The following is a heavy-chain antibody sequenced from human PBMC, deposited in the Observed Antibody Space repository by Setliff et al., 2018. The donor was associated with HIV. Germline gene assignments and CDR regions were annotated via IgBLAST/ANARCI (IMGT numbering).Heavy chain of an antibody. Sequence: NPSETLSLTCAVYGGSFSSYYWSWIRQSPGRGLEWIGEINHRGSTNHNPSLKSRGTISVDTSKNQVSLKLTSVTAADTAVYYCARGPNYYDSSGYSRTMAFDIWGQGTMVTVS. CDR3: ARGPNYYDSSGYSRTMAFDI. D-gene: IGHD3-22*01. V-gene: IGHV4-34*01. J-gene: IGHJ3*02. CDR2: INHRGST. CDR1: GGSFSSYY.